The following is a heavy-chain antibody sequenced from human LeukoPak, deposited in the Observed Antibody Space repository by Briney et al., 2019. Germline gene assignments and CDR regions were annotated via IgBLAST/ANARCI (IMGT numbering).Heavy chain of an antibody. CDR1: EFTFSNYA. V-gene: IGHV3-30-3*01. Sequence: GRSLRLSCAASEFTFSNYAMHWVRQAPGKGLEWVAVISYDGSNKYYADSEKGRFTISRDNSKNTLYLQMNSLRPEDTALYYCARVSERLLPSFKWFDPWGQGTLVTVSS. J-gene: IGHJ5*02. CDR3: ARVSERLLPSFKWFDP. D-gene: IGHD2-21*02. CDR2: ISYDGSNK.